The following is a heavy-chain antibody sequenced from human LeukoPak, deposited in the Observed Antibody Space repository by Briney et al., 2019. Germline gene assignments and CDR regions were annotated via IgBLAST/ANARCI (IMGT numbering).Heavy chain of an antibody. CDR1: GGSISSSSYY. V-gene: IGHV4-39*01. CDR3: ARHWFGELFPLGAFDI. CDR2: IYYSGST. D-gene: IGHD3-10*01. J-gene: IGHJ3*02. Sequence: SETLSLTCTVSGGSISSSSYYWGWIRQPPGKGLEWIGSIYYSGSTYYNPSLKSRVTISVDTSKNQFSLKLSSVTAADTAVYYCARHWFGELFPLGAFDIWGQGTMVTVSS.